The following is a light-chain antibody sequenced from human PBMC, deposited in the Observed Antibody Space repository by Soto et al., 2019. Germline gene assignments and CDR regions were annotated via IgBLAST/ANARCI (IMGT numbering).Light chain of an antibody. J-gene: IGKJ5*01. Sequence: EIVLTQSPGTLSLSPGERATLSCRASQSVSSRLAWYQQKPGQAPRLLISGASSRATGIPDRFSGSGSGTDFTLTISRLEPEDFALYYCQQYVTSAINFGQGTRLEIK. V-gene: IGKV3-20*01. CDR3: QQYVTSAIN. CDR1: QSVSSR. CDR2: GAS.